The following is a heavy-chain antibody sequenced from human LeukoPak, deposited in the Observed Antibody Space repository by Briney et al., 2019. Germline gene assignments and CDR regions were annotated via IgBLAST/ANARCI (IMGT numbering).Heavy chain of an antibody. D-gene: IGHD2-15*01. CDR3: AKDGVVAALGDNWFDP. Sequence: GGSLRLSCAASGFTFSSSSMHWVRQAPGKGLEWVSSISTSSSYIYYADSVKGRFTISRDNAKNSLFLQMNSLRAEDTAFYYCAKDGVVAALGDNWFDPWGQGTLVTVSS. V-gene: IGHV3-21*04. CDR2: ISTSSSYI. J-gene: IGHJ5*02. CDR1: GFTFSSSS.